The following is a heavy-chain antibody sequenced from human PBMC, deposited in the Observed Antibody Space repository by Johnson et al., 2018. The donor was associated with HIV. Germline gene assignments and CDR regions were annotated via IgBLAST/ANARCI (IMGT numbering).Heavy chain of an antibody. V-gene: IGHV3-30*04. J-gene: IGHJ3*02. CDR2: ISYDGSNK. Sequence: QMMLVESGGGVVQPGRSLRLSCAASGFTFSSYAMHWVRQAPGKGLEWVAVISYDGSNKYYADSVTGRFTISRDNSKNTLYLQMNSLRADDTAVYYCAQEGPLTVTTVMDAFDIWGQGTMVTVSS. CDR1: GFTFSSYA. CDR3: AQEGPLTVTTVMDAFDI. D-gene: IGHD4-17*01.